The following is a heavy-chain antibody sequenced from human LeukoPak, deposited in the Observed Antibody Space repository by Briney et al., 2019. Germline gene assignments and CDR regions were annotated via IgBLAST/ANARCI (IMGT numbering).Heavy chain of an antibody. CDR1: GYTFTGYY. Sequence: ASVKVSCKASGYTFTGYYMHWVRQAPGQGLEWMGWINPNSGVTNYAQKFQGRVTMTRDTSISTAYIELSRLRSDDTAVYYCARCYGVSNWFDPWGQGTLVTVSS. CDR3: ARCYGVSNWFDP. D-gene: IGHD4-17*01. V-gene: IGHV1-2*02. J-gene: IGHJ5*02. CDR2: INPNSGVT.